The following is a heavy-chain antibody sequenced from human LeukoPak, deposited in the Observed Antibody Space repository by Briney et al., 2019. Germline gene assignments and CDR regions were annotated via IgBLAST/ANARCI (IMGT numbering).Heavy chain of an antibody. CDR3: ARVLGGYDFHN. Sequence: GGSLRLSCAASGFTFSSYWMSWVRQAPGKGLEWVANIKQDGSEKYYVDSVKGRFTITRDNAKNSLYLQMNSLRAEDTAVYCCARVLGGYDFHNWGQGTLVTVSS. V-gene: IGHV3-7*01. CDR2: IKQDGSEK. D-gene: IGHD3-3*01. CDR1: GFTFSSYW. J-gene: IGHJ4*02.